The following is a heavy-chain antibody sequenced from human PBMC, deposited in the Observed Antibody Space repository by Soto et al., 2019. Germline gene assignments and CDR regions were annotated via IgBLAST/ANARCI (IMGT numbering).Heavy chain of an antibody. CDR2: INDSGST. V-gene: IGHV4-34*01. J-gene: IGHJ6*02. D-gene: IGHD1-26*01. CDR1: GGSFSGYY. Sequence: QVRLQQWGAGLLKPSETLSLTCAVYGGSFSGYYWSWVRQSPGKGLEWIAEINDSGSTNYNPSLKSRVTRTADTSKNQCSLELTSVTAADTAIYYCARGWELVRLLDVWGQGTTFTVSS. CDR3: ARGWELVRLLDV.